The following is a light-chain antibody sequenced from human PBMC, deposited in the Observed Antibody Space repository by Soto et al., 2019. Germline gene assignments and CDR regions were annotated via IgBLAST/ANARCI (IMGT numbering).Light chain of an antibody. CDR3: QQYNKWSIT. Sequence: EIVMTQSPATLSVSPGERATLSWRASQSVSSNLGWYQQKPGQAPRLLIYGASTRATGIPARFSGSGSGTEFTLTISSLQSEDFAVYYCQQYNKWSITFGQGTRLEIK. CDR2: GAS. J-gene: IGKJ5*01. CDR1: QSVSSN. V-gene: IGKV3-15*01.